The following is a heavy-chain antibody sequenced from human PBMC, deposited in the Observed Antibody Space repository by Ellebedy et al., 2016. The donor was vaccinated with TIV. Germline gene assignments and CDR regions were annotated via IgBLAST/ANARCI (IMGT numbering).Heavy chain of an antibody. Sequence: MPSETLSLTCTVSGGSISNYYWSWIRQPPGKGLEWIGYIYHSGSTYYNPSLKSRVTISVDTSKNQFSLKLSSVTAADTAVYYCARQGYRGYSYGATYTPFDYWGQGTLVTVSS. J-gene: IGHJ4*02. CDR1: GGSISNYY. CDR3: ARQGYRGYSYGATYTPFDY. CDR2: IYHSGST. V-gene: IGHV4-59*08. D-gene: IGHD5-18*01.